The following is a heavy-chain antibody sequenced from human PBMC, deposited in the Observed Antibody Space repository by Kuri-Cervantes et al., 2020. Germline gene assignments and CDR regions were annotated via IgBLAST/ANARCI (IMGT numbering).Heavy chain of an antibody. CDR2: ITSSSSYI. D-gene: IGHD3-10*01. CDR1: GFTFSSYS. J-gene: IGHJ4*02. Sequence: GESLKISCAASGFTFSSYSMNWVRQAPGKGLEWVSSITSSSSYIYYADSVKGRFTISRDNAKNSLYLQMNSLRAEDTALYYCAKDPNYYGSGPFDYWGQGTLVTVSS. CDR3: AKDPNYYGSGPFDY. V-gene: IGHV3-21*04.